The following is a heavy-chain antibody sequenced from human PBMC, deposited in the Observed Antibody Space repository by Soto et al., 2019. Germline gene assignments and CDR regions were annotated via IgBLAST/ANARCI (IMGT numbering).Heavy chain of an antibody. CDR3: ITGGYFDWLLYTDVDY. J-gene: IGHJ4*02. D-gene: IGHD3-9*01. V-gene: IGHV3-15*01. CDR1: GFTFSNAW. CDR2: IKSKTDGGTT. Sequence: EVQLVESGGGLVKPGGSLRLSCAASGFTFSNAWMSWVRQAPGKGLEWVGRIKSKTDGGTTDYAAPVKGRFTISRDDSKNTLYLQMNSLKTEDTAVYYCITGGYFDWLLYTDVDYWGQGTLVTVSS.